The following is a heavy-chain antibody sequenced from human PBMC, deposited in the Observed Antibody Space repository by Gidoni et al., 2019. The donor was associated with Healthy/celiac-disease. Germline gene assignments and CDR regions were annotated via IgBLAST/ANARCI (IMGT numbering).Heavy chain of an antibody. CDR1: GGSISSSSYY. CDR3: ARGSGMATISHFADY. CDR2: IYYSGST. J-gene: IGHJ4*02. Sequence: QLQLQESGPGLVKPSETLSLTCTVPGGSISSSSYYWGWIRQPPGKGLEWIGSIYYSGSTYYNPSLKSRVTISVDTSKNQFSLKLSSVTAADTAVYYCARGSGMATISHFADYWGQGTLVTVSS. V-gene: IGHV4-39*01. D-gene: IGHD5-12*01.